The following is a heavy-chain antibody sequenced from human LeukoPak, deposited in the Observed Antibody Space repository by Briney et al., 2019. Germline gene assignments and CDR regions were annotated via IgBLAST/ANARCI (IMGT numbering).Heavy chain of an antibody. V-gene: IGHV4-59*01. CDR2: IYYSGST. CDR3: ARTRSSGYLTFDY. Sequence: SETLPLTCTVSGGSISSYYWSWIRQPPGKGLEWIGYIYYSGSTNYNPSLKSRVTISVDTSKNQFSLKLSSVTAADTAVYYCARTRSSGYLTFDYWGQGILVTVSS. D-gene: IGHD3-22*01. J-gene: IGHJ4*02. CDR1: GGSISSYY.